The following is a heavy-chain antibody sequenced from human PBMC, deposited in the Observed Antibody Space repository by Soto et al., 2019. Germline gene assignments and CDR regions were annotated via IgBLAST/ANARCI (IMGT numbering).Heavy chain of an antibody. D-gene: IGHD1-26*01. CDR2: VSYDGSNT. CDR3: AKEGGLSGSYYISSSYYFDY. CDR1: GFTFSSYG. Sequence: GGSLRLSCVASGFTFSSYGMHWVRQAPGKGLEWVAIVSYDGSNTYYADSVKGRFTISRDNSKNTLYLQMNSLRAEDTSVYYCAKEGGLSGSYYISSSYYFDYWGQGTLVTVSS. J-gene: IGHJ4*02. V-gene: IGHV3-30*18.